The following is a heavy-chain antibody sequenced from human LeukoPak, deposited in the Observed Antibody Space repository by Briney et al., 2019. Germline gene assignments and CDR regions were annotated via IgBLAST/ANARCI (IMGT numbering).Heavy chain of an antibody. CDR3: ARAYCSSTSCPLDY. V-gene: IGHV6-1*01. J-gene: IGHJ4*02. CDR1: GDSVSSNSAA. D-gene: IGHD2-2*01. CDR2: TYYRSKWYN. Sequence: HSQTLSLTCAICGDSVSSNSAALNWIRQSPSRGLEWLGRTYYRSKWYNDYAVSVKSRITINPDTSKNQFSLQLNSVTPEDTAVYYCARAYCSSTSCPLDYWGQGTLVTVSS.